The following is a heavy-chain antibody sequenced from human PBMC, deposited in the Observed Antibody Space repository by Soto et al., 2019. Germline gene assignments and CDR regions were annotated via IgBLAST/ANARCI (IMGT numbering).Heavy chain of an antibody. CDR2: ISAYNGNT. CDR1: GYAFTAYA. Sequence: ASVKVSCKASGYAFTAYAMHWVRHAPGQRLEWMGWISAYNGNTNYAQKLQGRVTMTTDTSTSTAYMELRSLRSDDTAVYYCARVTMNSSWYAVVWFDPWGQGTLVTVSS. V-gene: IGHV1-18*01. CDR3: ARVTMNSSWYAVVWFDP. J-gene: IGHJ5*02. D-gene: IGHD6-13*01.